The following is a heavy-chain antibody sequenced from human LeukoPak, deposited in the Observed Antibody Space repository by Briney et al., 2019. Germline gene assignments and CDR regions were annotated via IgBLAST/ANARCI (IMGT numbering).Heavy chain of an antibody. CDR1: GFTFSSYW. Sequence: GGSLRLSCAASGFTFSSYWMSWVRQAPGKGLEWVATIKQDGSEKYYVDSVKGRFTISRDNAKNSLYLQMNSLRAEDTAVYYCARGLKSLGIAAAGTFDYWGQGTLVTVSS. CDR2: IKQDGSEK. D-gene: IGHD6-13*01. V-gene: IGHV3-7*01. J-gene: IGHJ4*02. CDR3: ARGLKSLGIAAAGTFDY.